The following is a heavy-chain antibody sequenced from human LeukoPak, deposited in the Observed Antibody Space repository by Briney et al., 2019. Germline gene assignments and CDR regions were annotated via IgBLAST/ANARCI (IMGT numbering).Heavy chain of an antibody. J-gene: IGHJ4*02. V-gene: IGHV4-59*12. Sequence: KPSETLSLTCTVSGGFISSYYWSWIRQPPGKGLEWIGYIYYSGSTNYNPSLKSRVTISADTSKNQFSLKLSSVTAADTAVYYCARIRAANFDYWGQGTLVTVSS. CDR1: GGFISSYY. CDR2: IYYSGST. CDR3: ARIRAANFDY. D-gene: IGHD6-25*01.